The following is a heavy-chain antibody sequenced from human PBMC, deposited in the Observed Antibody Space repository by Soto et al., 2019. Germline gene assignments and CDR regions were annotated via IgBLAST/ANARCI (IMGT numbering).Heavy chain of an antibody. CDR1: GYTFNNYG. CDR3: ARCYCSVGSCYTCWHFDL. D-gene: IGHD2-15*01. CDR2: NGPYNGNT. Sequence: VQLVQSGAEVKKPGASVKVSCKASGYTFNNYGISWVRQAPGQGLEWMGWNGPYNGNTDHAQNFQGRVTMTTDTSSNTSYMELRSLRSDDTAVYYCARCYCSVGSCYTCWHFDLWGRGTLVTVSS. J-gene: IGHJ2*01. V-gene: IGHV1-18*01.